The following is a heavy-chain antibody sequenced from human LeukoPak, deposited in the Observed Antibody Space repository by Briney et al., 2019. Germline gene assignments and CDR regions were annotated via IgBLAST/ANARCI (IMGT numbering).Heavy chain of an antibody. CDR2: IYYSGST. V-gene: IGHV4-59*01. J-gene: IGHJ5*02. Sequence: SETLSLTCSVSGGSISTYYWSWIRQPPGKGLEWIGYIYYSGSTNYNPSLKSRVTISVDTSKNQFSLKLSSVTAADTAVYYCARASSGYYGNWFDPWGQGTLVTVSS. CDR3: ARASSGYYGNWFDP. D-gene: IGHD3-22*01. CDR1: GGSISTYY.